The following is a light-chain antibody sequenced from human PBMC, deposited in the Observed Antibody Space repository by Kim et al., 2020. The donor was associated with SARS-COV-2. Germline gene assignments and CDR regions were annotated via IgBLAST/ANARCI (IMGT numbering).Light chain of an antibody. CDR1: SGSVSTSYY. CDR3: VLFMGSNNYV. CDR2: NTN. V-gene: IGLV8-61*01. J-gene: IGLJ1*01. Sequence: QTVVTQEPSFSVSPGGTVTLTCGLNSGSVSTSYYPSWYQQTPGQAPRTVIHNTNTRSSGVPDRFSGSILGNKAALTITGAQADDESDYYCVLFMGSNNYVFGTGTKVTVL.